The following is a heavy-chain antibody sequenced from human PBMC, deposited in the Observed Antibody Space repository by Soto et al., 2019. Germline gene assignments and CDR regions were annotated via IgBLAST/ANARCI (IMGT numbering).Heavy chain of an antibody. J-gene: IGHJ6*02. Sequence: SLTCTVSGGSISSSSYYWGWIRQPPGKGLEWIGSIYYSGSTYYNPSLKSRVTISVDTSKNQFSLKLSSVTAADTAVYYCARHVDPWGSGSYYRKGVDYYYYGMDVWGQGTTVTVSS. CDR3: ARHVDPWGSGSYYRKGVDYYYYGMDV. CDR1: GGSISSSSYY. V-gene: IGHV4-39*01. CDR2: IYYSGST. D-gene: IGHD3-10*01.